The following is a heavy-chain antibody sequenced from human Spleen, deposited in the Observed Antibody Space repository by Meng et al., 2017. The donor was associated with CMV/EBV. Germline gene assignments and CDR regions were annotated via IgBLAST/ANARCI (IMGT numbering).Heavy chain of an antibody. D-gene: IGHD2-15*01. J-gene: IGHJ4*02. CDR3: ARVGGCSSGSCRRGQFDY. CDR2: IHSDGRST. Sequence: TFSTFWMHWVRPAPGKGLVWVSHIHSDGRSTSYADSVKGRFTISRDNAKNTLYLQMNSLRAEDTAMYYCARVGGCSSGSCRRGQFDYWGQGTLVTVSS. V-gene: IGHV3-74*01. CDR1: TFSTFW.